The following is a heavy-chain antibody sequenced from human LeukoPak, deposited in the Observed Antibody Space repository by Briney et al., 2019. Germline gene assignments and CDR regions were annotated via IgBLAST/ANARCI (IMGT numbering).Heavy chain of an antibody. CDR1: GFTFSSYA. CDR3: AKGRVVLIFGVVISFDY. Sequence: GGSLRLSCAASGFTFSSYAMSWVRQAPGKGLEWVSAISGSGGSTYYADSVKGRFTISRDNSKNTLYPQMNSLRAEDTAVYYCAKGRVVLIFGVVISFDYWGQGTLVTVSS. V-gene: IGHV3-23*01. CDR2: ISGSGGST. J-gene: IGHJ4*02. D-gene: IGHD3-3*01.